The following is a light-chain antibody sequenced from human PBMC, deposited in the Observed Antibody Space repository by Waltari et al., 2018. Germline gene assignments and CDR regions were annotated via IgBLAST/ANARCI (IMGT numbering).Light chain of an antibody. CDR1: QSFSSW. J-gene: IGKJ1*01. CDR3: QQYNSYST. Sequence: DIQMTQSPSTLSASVGDRVTITCRASQSFSSWLAWYQQKPGKAPKLLIYDASSLESGVPSRFRGSGSGTEFTLTISSLQPDDFATYYCQQYNSYSTFGQGTKVEIK. CDR2: DAS. V-gene: IGKV1-5*01.